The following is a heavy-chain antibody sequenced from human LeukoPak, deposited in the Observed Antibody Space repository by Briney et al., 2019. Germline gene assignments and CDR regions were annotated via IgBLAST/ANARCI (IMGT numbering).Heavy chain of an antibody. CDR2: INSDGSST. D-gene: IGHD3-10*01. J-gene: IGHJ3*02. CDR3: STGSGHAFDI. CDR1: GFTFSSYW. Sequence: GGSLRLSCAASGFTFSSYWMHWVRQVPGKGLVWVSRINSDGSSTSYADSVKGRFTISRDNAKNTLYVQMNSLRAEDTAVYYCSTGSGHAFDIWGRGTMGTVSS. V-gene: IGHV3-74*01.